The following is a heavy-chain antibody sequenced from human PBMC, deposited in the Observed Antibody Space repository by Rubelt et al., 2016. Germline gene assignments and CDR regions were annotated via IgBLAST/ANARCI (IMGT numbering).Heavy chain of an antibody. CDR1: GGAISSSSW. Sequence: QVQLQESGPGLVKPSGTLSLTCAVSGGAISSSSWWSWVRQPPGKGLEWIGEIYHSGSSIYNPSLTSRVTISVDQSKNQFSLERSLVSAAGTAVYYWARQWLFFEGAFDVWGQGTMVFVSS. J-gene: IGHJ3*01. D-gene: IGHD3-3*01. V-gene: IGHV4-4*02. CDR2: IYHSGSS. CDR3: ARQWLFFEGAFDV.